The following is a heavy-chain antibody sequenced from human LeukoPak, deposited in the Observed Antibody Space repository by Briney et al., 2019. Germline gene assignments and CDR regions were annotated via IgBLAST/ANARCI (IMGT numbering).Heavy chain of an antibody. Sequence: GGSLRLSCEASEFTFSSYAMSWARQAPGKGLEWVSTISGSGYTTYYADSVKGRFTISRDNSKNTLYLQMNSLRAEDTAVYYCAKGPGPGYFYYYMDVWGKGTTVTVSS. CDR1: EFTFSSYA. CDR2: ISGSGYTT. CDR3: AKGPGPGYFYYYMDV. J-gene: IGHJ6*03. V-gene: IGHV3-23*01.